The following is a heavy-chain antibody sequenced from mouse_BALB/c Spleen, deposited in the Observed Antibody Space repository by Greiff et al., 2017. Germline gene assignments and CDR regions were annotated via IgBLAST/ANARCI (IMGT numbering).Heavy chain of an antibody. V-gene: IGHV1S26*01. CDR1: GYTFTSYT. J-gene: IGHJ3*01. CDR3: AIYGNSFAY. CDR2: INPSSGYT. Sequence: VQLQQPGAELVMPGASVKMSCKASGYTFTSYTMHWVKQRPGQGLEWIGYINPSSGYTNYNQKFKDKATLTADKSSSTAYMQLSSLTSEDSAVYYCAIYGNSFAYWGQGTLVTVSA. D-gene: IGHD2-1*01.